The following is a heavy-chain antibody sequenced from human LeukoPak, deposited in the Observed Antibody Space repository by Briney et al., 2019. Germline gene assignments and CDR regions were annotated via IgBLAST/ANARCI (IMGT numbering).Heavy chain of an antibody. Sequence: PSETLSLTCAVYGGSFSGYYWSWIRQPPGKGLEWIGEINHSGSTNYNPSLKSRDTISVDTSKNQFSLKLSSVTAADTAVYYCARGQYYDFWSGYSPEFDYWGQGTLVTVSS. CDR3: ARGQYYDFWSGYSPEFDY. CDR1: GGSFSGYY. CDR2: INHSGST. V-gene: IGHV4-34*01. D-gene: IGHD3-3*01. J-gene: IGHJ4*02.